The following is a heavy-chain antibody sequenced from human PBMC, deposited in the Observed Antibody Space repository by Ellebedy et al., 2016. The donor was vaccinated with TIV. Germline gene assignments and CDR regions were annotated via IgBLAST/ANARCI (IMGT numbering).Heavy chain of an antibody. V-gene: IGHV1-24*01. Sequence: AASVKVSCKVSGDTLTDLSIHWVRQAPGQGLEWMGGFDPEEGETLYAQKFQGRVNMSEDTSTDTAYMELSSLRSEDTAVYYCATSDTSKDLHAYYHAMDVWGQGTTVTVSS. J-gene: IGHJ6*02. CDR3: ATSDTSKDLHAYYHAMDV. CDR1: GDTLTDLS. D-gene: IGHD5-18*01. CDR2: FDPEEGET.